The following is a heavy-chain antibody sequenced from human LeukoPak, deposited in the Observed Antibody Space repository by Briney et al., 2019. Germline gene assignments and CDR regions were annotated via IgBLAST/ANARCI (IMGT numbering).Heavy chain of an antibody. D-gene: IGHD4-17*01. J-gene: IGHJ5*02. CDR2: INPSGDST. V-gene: IGHV1-46*01. CDR1: GYSFSIYY. Sequence: ASVTVSCKASGYSFSIYYMHWVRQAPGQGREWMGIINPSGDSTTYAQKFQGRVTITRDTSTRTVYMELSSLRSDDTAVYYCARENDYGNNWFDPWGQGTLVTVSS. CDR3: ARENDYGNNWFDP.